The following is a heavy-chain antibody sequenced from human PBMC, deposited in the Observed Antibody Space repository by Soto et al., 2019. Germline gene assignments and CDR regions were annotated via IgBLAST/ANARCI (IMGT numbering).Heavy chain of an antibody. Sequence: VYYGNXIDHCCRRIRKPPGKGREWIGEINHSGSTNYNPSLKSRVTISVDTSKNQFSLKLSSVTAADTAVYYCARLKPLWFGEFVTKKLRGWFDPWGQGTLVSVS. V-gene: IGHV4-34*01. CDR1: YGNXIDHC. CDR3: ARLKPLWFGEFVTKKLRGWFDP. CDR2: INHSGST. J-gene: IGHJ5*02. D-gene: IGHD3-10*01.